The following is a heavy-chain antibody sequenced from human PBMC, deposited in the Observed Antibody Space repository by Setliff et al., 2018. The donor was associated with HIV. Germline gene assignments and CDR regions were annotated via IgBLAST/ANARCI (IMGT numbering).Heavy chain of an antibody. J-gene: IGHJ3*01. CDR1: GYSFTSNW. D-gene: IGHD3-10*01. Sequence: GESLKISCKTSGYSFTSNWIGWVRQTPGKGMEWMAIIYPGDSDTTYNPSFQGQVTISVDKSITSAFLQLRRVKMSDTGLYFCARSRVGSSDAFDVWGQGTLVTVSS. CDR2: IYPGDSDT. CDR3: ARSRVGSSDAFDV. V-gene: IGHV5-51*01.